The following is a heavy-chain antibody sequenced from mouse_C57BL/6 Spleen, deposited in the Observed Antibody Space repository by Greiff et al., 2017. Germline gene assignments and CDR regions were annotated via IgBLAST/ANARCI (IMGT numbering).Heavy chain of an antibody. Sequence: QVQLQQPGAELVRPGSSVKLSCKASGYTFTSYWMHWVKQRPIQGLEWIGNIDPSDSETHYNQKFKDKATLTVDKSSSTAYMQLSSLTSEDSAVYYCARGRISNYFDYWGQGTTLTVSS. CDR1: GYTFTSYW. V-gene: IGHV1-52*01. CDR3: ARGRISNYFDY. J-gene: IGHJ2*01. D-gene: IGHD1-1*01. CDR2: IDPSDSET.